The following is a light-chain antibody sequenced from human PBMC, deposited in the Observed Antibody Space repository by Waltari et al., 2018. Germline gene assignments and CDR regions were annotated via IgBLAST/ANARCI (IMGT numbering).Light chain of an antibody. CDR3: QTGGHGTWV. V-gene: IGLV4-69*01. Sequence: QLVLTQSPSASAPLGASVKLTCTLSSGHSSNVIAWLQQQPEKGPRYLMRVNSDGSHSRGDEMLGRVSGSSSGAERYLTISSLQSEDEADYYCQTGGHGTWVFGGGTKLTVL. CDR1: SGHSSNV. CDR2: VNSDGSH. J-gene: IGLJ3*02.